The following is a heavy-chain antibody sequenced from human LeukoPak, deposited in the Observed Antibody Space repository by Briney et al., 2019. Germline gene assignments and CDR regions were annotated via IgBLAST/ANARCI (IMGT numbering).Heavy chain of an antibody. Sequence: PSETLSLTCSVSGASISSGSNYWGWIRQPPGKTLEWIGSIYSSGSTYYNPSLKSRVIIIIDTPKNHFSLTLSSVTAADTAVYYCARRGRGYSGYRPGYSSSWFDYWGQGTLVTVSS. D-gene: IGHD6-13*01. J-gene: IGHJ4*02. CDR3: ARRGRGYSGYRPGYSSSWFDY. CDR2: IYSSGST. V-gene: IGHV4-39*07. CDR1: GASISSGSNY.